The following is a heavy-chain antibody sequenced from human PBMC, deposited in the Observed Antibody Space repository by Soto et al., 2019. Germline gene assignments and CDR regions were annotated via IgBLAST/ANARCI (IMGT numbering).Heavy chain of an antibody. CDR3: AREFGAARRPYYFDY. CDR1: GFTFSSYG. D-gene: IGHD6-6*01. J-gene: IGHJ4*02. CDR2: IWYDGSNK. V-gene: IGHV3-33*01. Sequence: GGSLRLSCAASGFTFSSYGMHWVRQAPGKGLEWVAVIWYDGSNKYYADSVKGRFTISRDNSKNTLYLQMNSLRAEDTAVYYCAREFGAARRPYYFDYWGQGTLVTVSS.